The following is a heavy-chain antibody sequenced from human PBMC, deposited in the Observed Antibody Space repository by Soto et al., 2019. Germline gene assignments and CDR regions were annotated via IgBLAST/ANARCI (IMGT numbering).Heavy chain of an antibody. CDR1: GGTFSSYT. D-gene: IGHD2-21*01. V-gene: IGHV1-69*02. Sequence: GASVKVSCKASGGTFSSYTISWVRQAPGQGLEWMGRIIPILGIANYAQKFQGRVTITADKSTSTAYMELSSLRSEDTAVYYCAGSVGDYPDGFDYWGQGTLVTVSS. CDR2: IIPILGIA. CDR3: AGSVGDYPDGFDY. J-gene: IGHJ4*02.